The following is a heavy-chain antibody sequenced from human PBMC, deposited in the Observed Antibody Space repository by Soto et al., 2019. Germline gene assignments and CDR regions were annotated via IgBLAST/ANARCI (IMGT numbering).Heavy chain of an antibody. CDR1: GFTFSNYW. CDR2: INNDGSDP. Sequence: EVQLVESGGGLFQPEGSLRLSCEASGFTFSNYWMHWVHQAPGKGLVWVSRINNDGSDPIYADSVKGRFTISRDNAKNTVYLQMNSLRAADTAVYYCARCYPNYSNFAYWGQGSLVTVSS. D-gene: IGHD2-2*01. V-gene: IGHV3-74*01. J-gene: IGHJ4*02. CDR3: ARCYPNYSNFAY.